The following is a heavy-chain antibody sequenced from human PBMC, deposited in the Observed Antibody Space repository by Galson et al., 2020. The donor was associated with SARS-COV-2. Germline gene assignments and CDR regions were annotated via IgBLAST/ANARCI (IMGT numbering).Heavy chain of an antibody. Sequence: SETLSLTCAVSGYSISSGYYWGWIRQPPGQGLEWIGSIYHSGSTYYNPSLRSRVTISVDTSKNHFSLKVSSVTAADTAVYYCARHVDSSVSYGTPFDYWGQGTLVTVSS. J-gene: IGHJ4*02. V-gene: IGHV4-38-2*01. CDR1: GYSISSGYY. CDR3: ARHVDSSVSYGTPFDY. CDR2: IYHSGST. D-gene: IGHD6-19*01.